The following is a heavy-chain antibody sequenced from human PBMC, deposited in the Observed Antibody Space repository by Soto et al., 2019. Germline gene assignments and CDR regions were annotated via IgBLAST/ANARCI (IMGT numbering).Heavy chain of an antibody. D-gene: IGHD3-10*01. V-gene: IGHV1-69*02. CDR3: AKGNHYGSGSFAY. Sequence: ASVKVSCEASGGTFSSYTISWVRQAPGQGLEWMGRIIPILGIANYAQKFQGRVTITADKSTSTAYMELSSLGSEDTAVFYCAKGNHYGSGSFAYWGQGTLVTVSS. CDR1: GGTFSSYT. J-gene: IGHJ4*02. CDR2: IIPILGIA.